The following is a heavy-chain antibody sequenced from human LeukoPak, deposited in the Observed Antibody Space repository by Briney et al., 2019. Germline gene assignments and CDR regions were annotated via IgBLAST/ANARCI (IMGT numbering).Heavy chain of an antibody. CDR1: GYTFTDYY. J-gene: IGHJ5*02. CDR3: ARAWNYNWGDWFDP. Sequence: ASVKVSCKVSGYTFTDYYMHWVQQAPGKGLEWMGLVDPEDGETIYAEKFQGRVTITADTSTDTAYMELSRLRSDDTAVYYCARAWNYNWGDWFDPWGQGTLVTVSS. CDR2: VDPEDGET. D-gene: IGHD1-7*01. V-gene: IGHV1-69-2*01.